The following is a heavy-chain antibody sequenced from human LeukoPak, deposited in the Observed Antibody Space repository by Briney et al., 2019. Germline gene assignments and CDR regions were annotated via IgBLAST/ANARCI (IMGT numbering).Heavy chain of an antibody. CDR2: INHSGST. V-gene: IGHV4-34*01. CDR1: GGSFSGYY. CDR3: ARGAGSFDY. J-gene: IGHJ4*02. Sequence: PSETLSLTCAVYGGSFSGYYWSWIRQPPGKGLEWIGEINHSGSTNYNPSLKSRVTISVDTSKNQFSLKLSSVTAADTAVYCCARGAGSFDYWGQGTLVTVSS. D-gene: IGHD3-10*01.